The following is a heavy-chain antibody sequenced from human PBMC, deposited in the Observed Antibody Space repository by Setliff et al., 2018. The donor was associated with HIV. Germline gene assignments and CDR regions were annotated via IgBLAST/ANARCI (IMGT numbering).Heavy chain of an antibody. CDR2: IHASGNT. V-gene: IGHV4-4*08. Sequence: SETLSLTCTVSGDFISSDYYWSWIRQPAGKGLEWIGHIHASGNTNYNPSLKSRVTISVDTSKKYFSLRLTSVTAADTAVYYCARAIVYGSAFDIWGQGTMVTVSS. CDR3: ARAIVYGSAFDI. CDR1: GDFISSDYY. J-gene: IGHJ3*02. D-gene: IGHD6-13*01.